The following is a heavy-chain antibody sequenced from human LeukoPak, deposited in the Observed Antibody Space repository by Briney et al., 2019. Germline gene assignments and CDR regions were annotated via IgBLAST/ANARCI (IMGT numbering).Heavy chain of an antibody. CDR2: INPNSGGT. J-gene: IGHJ6*02. D-gene: IGHD3-3*01. V-gene: IGHV1-2*06. Sequence: ASVKVSCKASGYTFTSYGISWVRQAPGQGLEWMGRINPNSGGTNYAQKFQGRVTMTRDTSISTAYMELSRLRSDDTAVYYCARGGPYYDFWSGYYNPDYYYGMDVWGQGTTVTVSS. CDR3: ARGGPYYDFWSGYYNPDYYYGMDV. CDR1: GYTFTSYG.